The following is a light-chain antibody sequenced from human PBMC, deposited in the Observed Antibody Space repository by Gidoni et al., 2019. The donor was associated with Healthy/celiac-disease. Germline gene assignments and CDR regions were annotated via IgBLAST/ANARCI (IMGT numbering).Light chain of an antibody. CDR2: GAS. CDR3: QQYGSSPLYT. V-gene: IGKV3-20*01. Sequence: EIVLTQSPGTLSLSPGERATLSCRASQSVSSSYLAWDQQKPGQAPRLLIYGASSRATGIPDRFSGRRSGTDFTLTISRLEPEDFAVYYCQQYGSSPLYTFGQGTKLEIK. CDR1: QSVSSSY. J-gene: IGKJ2*01.